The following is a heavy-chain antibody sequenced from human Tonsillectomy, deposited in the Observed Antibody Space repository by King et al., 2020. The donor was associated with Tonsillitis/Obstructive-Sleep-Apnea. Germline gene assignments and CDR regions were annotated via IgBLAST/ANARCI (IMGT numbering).Heavy chain of an antibody. Sequence: PLTESGPPLVTPTPPLPLPCTFSGFFLRPSGVGVGWLRPPPGEALEWLALIFWDEDERYSPSLTSRLTLPTDTSKNQVVLTVTNMDPVDTATYYCAHRPSARYFDYWGQGTLVTVSS. CDR2: IFWDEDE. V-gene: IGHV2-5*02. CDR1: GFFLRPSGVG. CDR3: AHRPSARYFDY. J-gene: IGHJ4*02.